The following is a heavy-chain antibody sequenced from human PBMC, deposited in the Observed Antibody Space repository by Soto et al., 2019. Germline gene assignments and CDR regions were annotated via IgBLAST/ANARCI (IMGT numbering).Heavy chain of an antibody. CDR1: GFTFSSYA. CDR2: ISGSGGST. Sequence: LRLSCAASGFTFSSYAMSWVRQAPGKGLEWVSAISGSGGSTYYADSVKGRFTISRDNSKNTLYLQMNSLRAEDTAVYYCAKEGQNIVVVPAAYANWFDPWGQGTLVTVSS. V-gene: IGHV3-23*01. D-gene: IGHD2-2*01. J-gene: IGHJ5*02. CDR3: AKEGQNIVVVPAAYANWFDP.